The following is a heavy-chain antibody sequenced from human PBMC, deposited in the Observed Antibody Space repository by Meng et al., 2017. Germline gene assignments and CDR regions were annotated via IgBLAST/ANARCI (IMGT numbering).Heavy chain of an antibody. CDR1: GGTFSSYT. Sequence: QLVQSGAGGKKPGSSVKVSCKASGGTFSSYTISWVRQAPGQGLEWMGRIIPILGIANYAQKFQGRVTITADKSTSTAYMELSSLRSEDTAVYYCARDPHYYDSRGEFDPWGQGTLVTVSS. J-gene: IGHJ5*02. CDR2: IIPILGIA. D-gene: IGHD3-22*01. V-gene: IGHV1-69*08. CDR3: ARDPHYYDSRGEFDP.